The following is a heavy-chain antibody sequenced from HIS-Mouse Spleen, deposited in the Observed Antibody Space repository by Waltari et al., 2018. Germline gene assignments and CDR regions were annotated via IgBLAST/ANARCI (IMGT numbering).Heavy chain of an antibody. Sequence: QITLKESGPTLVKPTQTLTLTCTFSGFSPSTSGVGGGLIRQPPGKALEWLSLIYWDDDKRYSPSLKSRLTITKDTSKNQVVLTMTNMDPVDTATYYCARRGYSSSWYQHWGQGTLVTVSS. V-gene: IGHV2-5*02. CDR3: ARRGYSSSWYQH. CDR1: GFSPSTSGVG. D-gene: IGHD6-13*01. J-gene: IGHJ1*01. CDR2: IYWDDDK.